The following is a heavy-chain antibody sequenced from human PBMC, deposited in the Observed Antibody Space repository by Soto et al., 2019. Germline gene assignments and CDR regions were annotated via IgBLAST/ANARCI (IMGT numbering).Heavy chain of an antibody. D-gene: IGHD3-10*01. CDR3: ARDQGNIPAFDY. CDR1: DCSISSYY. V-gene: IGHV4-59*01. J-gene: IGHJ4*02. CDR2: IYYSGST. Sequence: PSETLSLTCTVSDCSISSYYWSWIRQPPGKGQEWIGYIYYSGSTNYNPSLKSRVTIPVDTSKNQFSLKLSSVTAADTAVYYCARDQGNIPAFDYWGQGTLVTVSS.